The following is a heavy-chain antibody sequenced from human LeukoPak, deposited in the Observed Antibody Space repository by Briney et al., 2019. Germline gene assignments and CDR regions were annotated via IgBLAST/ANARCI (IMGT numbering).Heavy chain of an antibody. D-gene: IGHD1-26*01. CDR2: IIPNSGAT. V-gene: IGHV1-2*02. CDR1: GYTFTGYY. CDR3: ARQLGATSRDY. J-gene: IGHJ4*02. Sequence: GASVKVSCKASGYTFTGYYMHWVRQAPGQGLEWMGWIIPNSGATNYAQNFQGRVTMTRDTSISTAYMELNRLISDDTAVYYCARQLGATSRDYWGQGTLVTVSS.